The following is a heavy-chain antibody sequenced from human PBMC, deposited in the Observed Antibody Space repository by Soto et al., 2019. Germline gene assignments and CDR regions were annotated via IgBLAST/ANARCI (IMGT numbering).Heavy chain of an antibody. Sequence: GGSLRLSCAAPGFTFSNYWMHWVRQAPGKGLVWVSRIKRDGSSTDYADSVKGRFTSSRDNAKNTLYLQLNSLRVEDTAVYYCARGNNGMDVWGQGTTVTVSS. CDR3: ARGNNGMDV. CDR1: GFTFSNYW. J-gene: IGHJ6*02. CDR2: IKRDGSST. V-gene: IGHV3-74*01.